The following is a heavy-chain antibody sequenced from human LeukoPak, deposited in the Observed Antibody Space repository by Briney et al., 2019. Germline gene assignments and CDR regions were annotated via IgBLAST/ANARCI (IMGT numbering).Heavy chain of an antibody. V-gene: IGHV4-59*12. Sequence: SETLSLTCTVSGGSISSYYWSWIRQPPGKGLEWIGYIYYSGSTNYNPSLKSRVTISVDTSKNQFSLKLSSVTAADTAVYYCAREGVQWLAEGGWFDPWGQGTLVTVSS. J-gene: IGHJ5*02. CDR2: IYYSGST. D-gene: IGHD6-19*01. CDR1: GGSISSYY. CDR3: AREGVQWLAEGGWFDP.